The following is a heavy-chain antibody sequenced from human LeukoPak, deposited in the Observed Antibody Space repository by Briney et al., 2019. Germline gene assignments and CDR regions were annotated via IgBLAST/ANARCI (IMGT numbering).Heavy chain of an antibody. D-gene: IGHD4-23*01. CDR1: GYSFIYYW. CDR3: ARQDGNSAYYFDY. Sequence: GESLKISCKGSGYSFIYYWIGWVREMPGKGLELMGIIYPGDSDTRCSPYFQGQVTISVDKSLNTAYLQWNSLKASDTAMYYCARQDGNSAYYFDYWGQGTLVTVSS. V-gene: IGHV5-51*01. CDR2: IYPGDSDT. J-gene: IGHJ4*02.